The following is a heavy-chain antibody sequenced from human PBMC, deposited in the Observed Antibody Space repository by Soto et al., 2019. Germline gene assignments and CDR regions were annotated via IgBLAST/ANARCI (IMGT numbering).Heavy chain of an antibody. CDR2: INAGNGNT. CDR3: AREYSLAVVAPGY. J-gene: IGHJ4*02. V-gene: IGHV1-3*01. Sequence: ASVKASGTASGYTFTSYAMHWVRQAPGQRLEWMGWINAGNGNTKYSQKFQGRVTITRDTSASTAYMELSSLRAEDTSVYYCAREYSLAVVAPGYWGQGILVTVSS. CDR1: GYTFTSYA. D-gene: IGHD2-21*01.